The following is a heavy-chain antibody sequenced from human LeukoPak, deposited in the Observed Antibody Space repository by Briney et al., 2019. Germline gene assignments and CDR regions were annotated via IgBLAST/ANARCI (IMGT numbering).Heavy chain of an antibody. CDR3: ARRRGWYPVDY. J-gene: IGHJ4*02. Sequence: KPSETLSLTCTVSGGSISSSSYYWGCIRQPPGKGLEWIGTIYYTGSTYYNPSLKSRVTISVDTSKNQCSLKVTSVTAADTAVHYCARRRGWYPVDYWGQGTLVTVSS. CDR1: GGSISSSSYY. CDR2: IYYTGST. V-gene: IGHV4-39*01. D-gene: IGHD6-19*01.